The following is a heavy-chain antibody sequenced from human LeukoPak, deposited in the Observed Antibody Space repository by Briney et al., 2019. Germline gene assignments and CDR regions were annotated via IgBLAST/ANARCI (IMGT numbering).Heavy chain of an antibody. Sequence: GGSLRLSCAASGFTFSSYAMSWVRQAPGKGLEWVSAIRGSGGSTYYADSVKGRFTISRDNSKNTLYLQMNSLRAEDTAVYYCAKVRGIDGYYYFDYWGQGTLVTVSS. V-gene: IGHV3-23*01. D-gene: IGHD5-24*01. CDR3: AKVRGIDGYYYFDY. CDR1: GFTFSSYA. CDR2: IRGSGGST. J-gene: IGHJ4*02.